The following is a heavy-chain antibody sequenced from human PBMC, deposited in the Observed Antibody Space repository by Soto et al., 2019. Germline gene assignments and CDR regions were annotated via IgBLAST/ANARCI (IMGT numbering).Heavy chain of an antibody. CDR1: GFTFSSYA. Sequence: EVQLLESGGGLVQPGGSLRLSCAASGFTFSSYAMTWVRQAPGQGLEWVSTVTGSGAYTFDADSVKGRFTISRDNSKDTLYLQMSSLRPEDTALYYCAKERYYDILADSDYNYGMDVWGQGTAVTVP. CDR3: AKERYYDILADSDYNYGMDV. D-gene: IGHD3-9*01. CDR2: VTGSGAYT. V-gene: IGHV3-23*01. J-gene: IGHJ6*02.